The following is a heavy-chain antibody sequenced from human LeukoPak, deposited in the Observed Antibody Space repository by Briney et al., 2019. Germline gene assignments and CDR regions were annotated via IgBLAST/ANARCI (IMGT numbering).Heavy chain of an antibody. J-gene: IGHJ4*02. V-gene: IGHV1-2*02. CDR2: INPNTCCT. CDR3: ARVHATGYFSLDLGY. D-gene: IGHD3-9*01. Sequence: ASVKVSCKASGYTFTGYFMHWVRQAPGQGLDWMGWINPNTCCTKYEQKFQGRVTMTRDTSIGTAYMELSTVTSDDTAVYFCARVHATGYFSLDLGYWGQGTLVTVSS. CDR1: GYTFTGYF.